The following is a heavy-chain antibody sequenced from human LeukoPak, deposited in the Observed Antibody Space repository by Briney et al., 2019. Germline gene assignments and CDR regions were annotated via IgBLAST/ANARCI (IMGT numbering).Heavy chain of an antibody. V-gene: IGHV3-48*01. Sequence: PGGSLRLSCAASGFTFSSYSMNWVRQAPGKGLKWVSYISSSGGTKYYADSVKGRFTISRDNARNSLYLQMNSLRAEDTAVYFCARGGLSIMGYWGQGTLVTVSS. CDR3: ARGGLSIMGY. CDR1: GFTFSSYS. D-gene: IGHD2/OR15-2a*01. J-gene: IGHJ4*02. CDR2: ISSSGGTK.